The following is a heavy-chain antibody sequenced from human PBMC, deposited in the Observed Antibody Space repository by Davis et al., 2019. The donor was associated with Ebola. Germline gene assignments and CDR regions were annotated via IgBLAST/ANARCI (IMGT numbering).Heavy chain of an antibody. Sequence: MPSETLSLTCTVSGGSISSYYWSWIRQPPGKGLEWIGNIFSSGTTYYNPSLKSRVTISLDTSRNQFSLRLTSVTAADTAVYFCASPVSSGWFYSDYWSQGTLVTVSS. J-gene: IGHJ4*02. D-gene: IGHD6-19*01. V-gene: IGHV4-4*09. CDR2: IFSSGTT. CDR3: ASPVSSGWFYSDY. CDR1: GGSISSYY.